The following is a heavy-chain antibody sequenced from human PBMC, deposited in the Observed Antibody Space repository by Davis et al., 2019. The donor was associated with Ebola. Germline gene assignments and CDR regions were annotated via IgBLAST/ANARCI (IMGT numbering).Heavy chain of an antibody. CDR2: ISSNGGST. V-gene: IGHV3-64D*08. CDR3: GGSWLVLPNY. CDR1: GFSFSSYA. D-gene: IGHD6-19*01. Sequence: GESLKISCSASGFSFSSYAMHWVRQAPGKGLEYVSVISSNGGSTYSADSVKGRFTISRDNSKNTLYLQMSSLRAEDTAVYYCGGSWLVLPNYWGQGTLVTVST. J-gene: IGHJ4*02.